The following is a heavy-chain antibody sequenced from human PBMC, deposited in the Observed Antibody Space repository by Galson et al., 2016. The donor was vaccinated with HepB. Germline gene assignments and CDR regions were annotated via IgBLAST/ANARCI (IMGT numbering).Heavy chain of an antibody. CDR3: ARCTRVDGMDV. D-gene: IGHD2-8*02. J-gene: IGHJ6*04. CDR2: IYYGGST. Sequence: TLSLTCTVSGGSISGYYWSWIRQPPGKGLEWIGYIYYGGSTNYNPSLKSRVTISADTSRNQFSLNLNSVTAADTAVYYCARCTRVDGMDVWGKGTTVTVSS. CDR1: GGSISGYY. V-gene: IGHV4-59*01.